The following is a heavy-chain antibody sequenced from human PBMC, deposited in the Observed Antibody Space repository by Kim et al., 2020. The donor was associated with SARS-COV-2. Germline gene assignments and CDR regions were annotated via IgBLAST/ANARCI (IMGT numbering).Heavy chain of an antibody. D-gene: IGHD3-10*01. J-gene: IGHJ6*02. CDR1: GFTFSSYG. V-gene: IGHV3-30*18. Sequence: GGSRRLSCAASGFTFSSYGMHWVRQAPGKGLEWVAVISYDGSNKYYADSVKGRFTISRDNSKNTLYLQMNSLRAEDTAVYYCAKSHVRGVILTWDQLSYYGMDVWGQGTTVTVSS. CDR2: ISYDGSNK. CDR3: AKSHVRGVILTWDQLSYYGMDV.